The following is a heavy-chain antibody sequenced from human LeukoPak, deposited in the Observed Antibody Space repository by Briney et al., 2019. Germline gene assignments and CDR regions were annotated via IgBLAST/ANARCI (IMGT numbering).Heavy chain of an antibody. CDR1: GFTFSSYW. V-gene: IGHV3-74*01. Sequence: GGSLRLSCVASGFTFSSYWMHWVRQVPGKGLVWVSRINTDGSSTSYADSVEGRFTISRDNAKNTLYLRMNSLSAEDTAVYYCARASGYCSGTSCYGVLGFDYWGQGTLVTVSS. CDR3: ARASGYCSGTSCYGVLGFDY. D-gene: IGHD2-2*01. CDR2: INTDGSST. J-gene: IGHJ4*02.